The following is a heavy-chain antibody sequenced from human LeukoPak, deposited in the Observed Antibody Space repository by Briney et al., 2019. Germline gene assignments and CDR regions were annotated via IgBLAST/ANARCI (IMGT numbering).Heavy chain of an antibody. CDR3: ARCRYSSSDKVCYMDV. Sequence: SETLSLTCTVSGGSIGSYYWSWIRQPPGKGLEWIGYIYYSGSTNYNPSLKSRVTISVDTSKNQFSLKLSSVTAADTAVYYCARCRYSSSDKVCYMDVWGKGTTVTVSS. J-gene: IGHJ6*03. D-gene: IGHD6-13*01. V-gene: IGHV4-59*01. CDR2: IYYSGST. CDR1: GGSIGSYY.